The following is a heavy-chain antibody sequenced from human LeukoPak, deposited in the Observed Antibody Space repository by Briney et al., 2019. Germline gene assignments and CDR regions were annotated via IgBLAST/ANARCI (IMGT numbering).Heavy chain of an antibody. CDR3: AKDYYYDNSGPNFDY. V-gene: IGHV3-9*01. J-gene: IGHJ4*02. CDR1: GFTFDDYA. CDR2: ISWNSGSI. Sequence: GRSLRLSCAASGFTFDDYAMHWVRQAPGKGLEWVSGISWNSGSIGYADSVKGRFTISRDNAKNSLYLQMNSLRAEDTALYYCAKDYYYDNSGPNFDYWGQGTLVTVSS. D-gene: IGHD3-22*01.